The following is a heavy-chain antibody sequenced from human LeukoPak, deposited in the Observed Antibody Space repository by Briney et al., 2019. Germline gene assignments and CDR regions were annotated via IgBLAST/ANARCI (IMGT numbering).Heavy chain of an antibody. Sequence: GESLKISCKGSGYSFTSYWIGWVRQMPGKGLEWMGIIYPGDSDTRYSPSFQGQVTISADKSICTASVQWSSMKASDTAMYYCARRSYYDSSGYYPHSAFDIWGQGTMVTVSS. CDR3: ARRSYYDSSGYYPHSAFDI. J-gene: IGHJ3*02. D-gene: IGHD3-22*01. CDR1: GYSFTSYW. V-gene: IGHV5-51*01. CDR2: IYPGDSDT.